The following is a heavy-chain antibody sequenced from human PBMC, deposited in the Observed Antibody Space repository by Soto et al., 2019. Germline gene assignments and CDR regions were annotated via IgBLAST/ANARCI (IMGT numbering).Heavy chain of an antibody. CDR2: INPNSGGT. Sequence: ASVKVSCKASGYTFTGHYMHWVRQAPGQGLEWMGCINPNSGGTNYAQKFQGWVTMTRDTSITTAYMELSRLRSDDTAVYYCASSRKYYYDSSGNDAFDVWGQGTMVTVSS. V-gene: IGHV1-2*04. J-gene: IGHJ3*01. CDR3: ASSRKYYYDSSGNDAFDV. D-gene: IGHD3-22*01. CDR1: GYTFTGHY.